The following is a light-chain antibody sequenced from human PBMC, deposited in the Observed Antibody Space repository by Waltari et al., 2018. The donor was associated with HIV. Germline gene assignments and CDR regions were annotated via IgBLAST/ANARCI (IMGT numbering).Light chain of an antibody. CDR3: CSYGNSGTFVL. J-gene: IGLJ2*01. Sequence: QFSLTPPGSRSGAPGQSDPHPCPETSRYFYHLNLCPRYQQYTGRAPKLLIYEVTKRPSGVSNRFSGSKSGNTASLTISDLQAEDEAKYYCCSYGNSGTFVLFGGGTRVTV. V-gene: IGLV2-23*02. CDR1: SRYFYHLNL. CDR2: EVT.